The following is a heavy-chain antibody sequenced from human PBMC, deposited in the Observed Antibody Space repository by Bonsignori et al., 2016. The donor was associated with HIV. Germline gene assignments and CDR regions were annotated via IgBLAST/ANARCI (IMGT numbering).Heavy chain of an antibody. J-gene: IGHJ5*02. D-gene: IGHD2-15*01. V-gene: IGHV4-30-2*01. Sequence: QLHLQESGSGLVKPSQTLSLTCVVSGDSISSDGYSWSWIRQPPGKGLEWIGHIFHSGSPSYHVSLKTRVTMSVDRSKNQFSLALNSVTAADTAVYFCARGGRHCSGGTCGVVLDPWGQGILV. CDR3: ARGGRHCSGGTCGVVLDP. CDR1: GDSISSDGYS. CDR2: IFHSGSP.